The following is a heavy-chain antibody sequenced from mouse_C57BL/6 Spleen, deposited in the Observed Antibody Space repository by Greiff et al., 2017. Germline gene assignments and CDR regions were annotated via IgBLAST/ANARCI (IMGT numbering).Heavy chain of an antibody. CDR2: INPNNGGT. Sequence: DVQLQESGPELVKPGASVKMSCKASGYTFTDYNMHWVKQSHGKSLEWIGYINPNNGGTSYNQKFKGKATLTVNKSSSTAYMELRSLTSEDSAVYYCAKGYRAWFAYWGQGTLVTVSA. D-gene: IGHD2-14*01. J-gene: IGHJ3*01. CDR3: AKGYRAWFAY. CDR1: GYTFTDYN. V-gene: IGHV1-22*01.